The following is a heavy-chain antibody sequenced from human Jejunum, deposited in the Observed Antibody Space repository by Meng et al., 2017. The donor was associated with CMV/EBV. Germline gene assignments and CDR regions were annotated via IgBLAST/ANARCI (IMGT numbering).Heavy chain of an antibody. CDR2: IKYDGSDE. CDR1: GVSYSTYG. CDR3: TKDRDFNWNPERGMGFYYGMDV. V-gene: IGHV3-30*02. Sequence: QVQLVESGGGVVKPGGSLRRSCAACGVSYSTYGMHWVRQAPGKGLEWVASIKYDGSDEYYTDSVKGRFTISRDNSKNTLYLQMDSLRAEDTAVYYCTKDRDFNWNPERGMGFYYGMDVWGQGTTVTVSS. D-gene: IGHD1-1*01. J-gene: IGHJ6*02.